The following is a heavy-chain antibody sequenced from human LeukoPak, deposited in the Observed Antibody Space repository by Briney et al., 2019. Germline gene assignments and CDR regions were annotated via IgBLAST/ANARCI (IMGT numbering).Heavy chain of an antibody. V-gene: IGHV3-30*18. D-gene: IGHD6-19*01. CDR1: GFTFSNYG. CDR2: ISYDASTK. J-gene: IGHJ4*02. Sequence: GGSLRPSCAASGFTFSNYGMHWGRQAPGNGRGWGAVISYDASTKYYADSVKGPFTISRDNSKNTLYLQMNSLRAEDTAVYYCGKDRGYSSGWYYFDYWGEGTLVTVSS. CDR3: GKDRGYSSGWYYFDY.